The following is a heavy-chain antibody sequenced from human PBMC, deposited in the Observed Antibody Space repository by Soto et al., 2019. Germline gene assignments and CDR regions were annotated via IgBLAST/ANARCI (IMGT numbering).Heavy chain of an antibody. CDR1: GFTLSSYG. Sequence: GGSLRLSCAASGFTLSSYGMHWVRQAPGKGLEWVAVISYDGSNKYYADSVKGRFTISRYKSKNTLKLQMNSLRAEDTALYYCAKDPVRIKTIFSVVTLPTIYYYGMDVWGQGTTVTVSS. CDR2: ISYDGSNK. D-gene: IGHD3-3*01. V-gene: IGHV3-30*04. J-gene: IGHJ6*02. CDR3: AKDPVRIKTIFSVVTLPTIYYYGMDV.